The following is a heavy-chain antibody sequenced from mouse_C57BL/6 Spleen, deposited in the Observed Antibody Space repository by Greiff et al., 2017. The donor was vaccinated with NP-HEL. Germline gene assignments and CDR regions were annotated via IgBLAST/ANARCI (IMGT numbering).Heavy chain of an antibody. D-gene: IGHD1-1*02. CDR3: ARSLYGYAMDY. CDR1: GYTFTSYW. Sequence: VQLQQPGAELVMPGASVKLSCKASGYTFTSYWMHWVKQRPGQGLEWIGEIDPSDSYTNYNQKFKGKSTLTVDKSSSTAYMQLSSLTSEDSAVYYCARSLYGYAMDYWGQGTSVTVSS. J-gene: IGHJ4*01. CDR2: IDPSDSYT. V-gene: IGHV1-69*01.